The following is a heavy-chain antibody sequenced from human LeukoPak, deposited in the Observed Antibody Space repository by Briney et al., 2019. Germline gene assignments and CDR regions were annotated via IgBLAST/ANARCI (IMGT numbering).Heavy chain of an antibody. CDR3: AKDTLSSSWYYLDY. CDR2: ISWNSGSI. Sequence: PGGSQRLSCAASGFTFDDYAMHWVRQAPGKGLEWVSGISWNSGSIGYADSVKGRFTISRDNAKNSLYLQMNSLRAEDTALYYCAKDTLSSSWYYLDYWGQGTLVTVSS. CDR1: GFTFDDYA. D-gene: IGHD6-13*01. V-gene: IGHV3-9*01. J-gene: IGHJ4*02.